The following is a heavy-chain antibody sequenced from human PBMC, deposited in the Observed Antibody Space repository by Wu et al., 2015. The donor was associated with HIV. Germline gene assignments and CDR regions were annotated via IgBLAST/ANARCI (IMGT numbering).Heavy chain of an antibody. J-gene: IGHJ4*02. D-gene: IGHD7-27*01. CDR2: INGNNGGT. Sequence: QVQLVQSGAEVKKPGASVRVSCKTSGYTFIDHFLHWVRQAPGQGLEWMGFINGNNGGTTFAQKFRGRVTVTRDTSITTAYMELNRLTSDDTAVYYCARIADWGLEYWGQGTLVIVSS. CDR1: GYTFIDHF. V-gene: IGHV1-2*02. CDR3: ARIADWGLEY.